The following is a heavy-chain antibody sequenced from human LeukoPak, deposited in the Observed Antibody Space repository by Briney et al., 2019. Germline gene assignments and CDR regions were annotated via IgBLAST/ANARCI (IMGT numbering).Heavy chain of an antibody. CDR3: ARTYYDILTGRTFDY. D-gene: IGHD3-9*01. J-gene: IGHJ4*02. V-gene: IGHV4-39*01. Sequence: SETLSLTCTVSGGSISSSSYYWGWIRQPPGKGLEWIGSIYYSGSTYYNPSLKSRDTISVDTSKNQFSLKLSSVTAADTAVYYCARTYYDILTGRTFDYWGQGTLVTVSS. CDR1: GGSISSSSYY. CDR2: IYYSGST.